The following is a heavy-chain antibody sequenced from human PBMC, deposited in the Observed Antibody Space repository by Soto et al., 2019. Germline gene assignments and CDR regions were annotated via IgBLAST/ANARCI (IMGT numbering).Heavy chain of an antibody. J-gene: IGHJ6*02. CDR3: ARGFRFYYGMDV. CDR1: GFTFSTYW. V-gene: IGHV3-7*03. Sequence: GGSLRLSCAASGFTFSTYWMSWVRQAPGKGLEWVANIKQDGSEKYYTDSVKGRFTISRYNAENSLYLQMNSLSAEDTALYYCARGFRFYYGMDVWGQGTTVTVSS. CDR2: IKQDGSEK.